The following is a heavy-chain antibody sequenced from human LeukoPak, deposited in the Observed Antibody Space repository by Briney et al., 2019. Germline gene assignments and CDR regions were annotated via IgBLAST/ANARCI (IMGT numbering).Heavy chain of an antibody. J-gene: IGHJ4*02. CDR1: GLTFSSYS. CDR3: AKDAAGPEY. D-gene: IGHD6-13*01. CDR2: ISASGSNT. Sequence: GGSLRLFCAASGLTFSSYSMSWVRQAPGKGLYWVSGISASGSNTYYADSVKGLFTISRDNSKNTLYLQMNSMRAEDTAVYYCAKDAAGPEYWGQGTLVTVSS. V-gene: IGHV3-23*01.